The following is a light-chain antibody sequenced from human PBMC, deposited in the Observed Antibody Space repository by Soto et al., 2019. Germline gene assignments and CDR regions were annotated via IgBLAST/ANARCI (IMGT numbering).Light chain of an antibody. Sequence: EIVMTQSPATLSVSPGERATLSCRASQSVSGNLAWYQQKPGQAPRLLIFAASTRATGIPARFSGSGSGTEFTLTISSLQSEVFAVYYCQHYNNWPPITFGPGTRVDIK. CDR1: QSVSGN. V-gene: IGKV3-15*01. CDR2: AAS. J-gene: IGKJ3*01. CDR3: QHYNNWPPIT.